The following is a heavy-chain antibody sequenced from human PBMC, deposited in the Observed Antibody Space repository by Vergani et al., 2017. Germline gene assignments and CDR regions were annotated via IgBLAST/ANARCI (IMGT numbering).Heavy chain of an antibody. CDR3: ARHSTVEWLVKLGWIDP. Sequence: QLQLQESGPGLVKPSATLSLTCSVSGASIRSSNYYWGWIRQPPGKGLEWIASIYYSGSTYYNPSLKSRVTISVDTSKNQFSLKLSSVTAADTAVYFCARHSTVEWLVKLGWIDPWGQGSIVTVSS. J-gene: IGHJ5*02. CDR1: GASIRSSNYY. D-gene: IGHD6-19*01. V-gene: IGHV4-39*01. CDR2: IYYSGST.